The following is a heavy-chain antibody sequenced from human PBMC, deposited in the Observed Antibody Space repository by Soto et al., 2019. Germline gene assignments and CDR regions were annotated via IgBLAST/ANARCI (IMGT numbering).Heavy chain of an antibody. Sequence: QVQLVQSGAEVKKPGASVKVSCKASGYTFTSYGISWVRQAPGQGLEWMGWISAYNGNTNYAQKLQGRVTMTTDTSTRTAYMGLRSLRSDHTAVYYCAGDRIGYSSGWYVYWGQGTLVTVSS. CDR2: ISAYNGNT. CDR1: GYTFTSYG. V-gene: IGHV1-18*01. D-gene: IGHD6-19*01. CDR3: AGDRIGYSSGWYVY. J-gene: IGHJ4*02.